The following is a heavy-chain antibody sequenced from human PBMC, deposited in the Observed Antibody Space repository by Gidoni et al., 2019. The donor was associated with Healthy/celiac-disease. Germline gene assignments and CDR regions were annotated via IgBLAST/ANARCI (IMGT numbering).Heavy chain of an antibody. CDR2: INHSGST. CDR3: ARGTGYYGSGSSNWFDP. J-gene: IGHJ5*02. V-gene: IGHV4-34*01. D-gene: IGHD3-10*01. CDR1: GGSFSGYY. Sequence: QVQLQQWGAGLFKPSETLSLTCAVYGGSFSGYYWSWIRQPPGKGLEWIGEINHSGSTNYNPSLKSRVTISVDTSKNQFSLKLSSVTAADTAVYYCARGTGYYGSGSSNWFDPWGQGTLVTVPQ.